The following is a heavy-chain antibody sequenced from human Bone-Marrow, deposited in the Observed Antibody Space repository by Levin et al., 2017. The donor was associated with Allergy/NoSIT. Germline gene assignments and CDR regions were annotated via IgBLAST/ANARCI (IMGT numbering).Heavy chain of an antibody. D-gene: IGHD5-12*01. J-gene: IGHJ6*02. CDR2: IKNSGTT. CDR3: ASLGYTISYYDYAMDV. V-gene: IGHV4-59*01. Sequence: SQTLSLTCSVSGGSIRNSYWSWLRQAPGKGLEWIGYIKNSGTTKYNPSLNSRVTISADTSKNQVSLRLTSVTAADTAVYYCASLGYTISYYDYAMDVWGQGTTVTVSS. CDR1: GGSIRNSY.